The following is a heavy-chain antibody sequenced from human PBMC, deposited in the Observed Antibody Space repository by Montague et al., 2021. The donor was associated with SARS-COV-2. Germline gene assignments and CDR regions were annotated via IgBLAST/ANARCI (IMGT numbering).Heavy chain of an antibody. J-gene: IGHJ6*02. D-gene: IGHD2-2*01. Sequence: SETLSLTCAVYGGSFSGYYWSWIRQPPGKGMDWIGEINNSGSTNSNSSPKSRVTITVDMYTNKFPLKLSSVTAADTAVYYCASVRAVPAAMRIFSLGHSYYGMDVWGQGTTVTVSS. CDR2: INNSGST. CDR3: ASVRAVPAAMRIFSLGHSYYGMDV. CDR1: GGSFSGYY. V-gene: IGHV4-34*01.